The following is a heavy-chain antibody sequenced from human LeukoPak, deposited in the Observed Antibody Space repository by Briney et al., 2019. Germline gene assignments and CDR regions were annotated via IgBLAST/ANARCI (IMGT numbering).Heavy chain of an antibody. J-gene: IGHJ4*02. D-gene: IGHD2-2*01. CDR3: AGYCSSTSCYADAGY. V-gene: IGHV3-30-3*01. Sequence: GGSLRLSCAASGFTFSSYAMHWVRQAPGKGLEWVAVISYDGSNKYYADSVKGRFTISRDNSKNTLYLQMNSLRAEDTAVYYCAGYCSSTSCYADAGYWGQGTLVTVSS. CDR2: ISYDGSNK. CDR1: GFTFSSYA.